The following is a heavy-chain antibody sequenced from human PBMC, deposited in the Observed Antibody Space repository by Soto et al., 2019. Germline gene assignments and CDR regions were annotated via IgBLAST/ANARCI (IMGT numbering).Heavy chain of an antibody. Sequence: PGESLKISCKASGCSFTSYWIGWVRQMPGKGPEWMGIIYPDDSDTRYSQSFEGQVTISADKSISTAYLQWSSLKASDTAMYYCARHRRDAYSVKGGYYYGLDVWGQGTTVTVSS. J-gene: IGHJ6*02. V-gene: IGHV5-51*01. CDR2: IYPDDSDT. CDR1: GCSFTSYW. D-gene: IGHD4-4*01. CDR3: ARHRRDAYSVKGGYYYGLDV.